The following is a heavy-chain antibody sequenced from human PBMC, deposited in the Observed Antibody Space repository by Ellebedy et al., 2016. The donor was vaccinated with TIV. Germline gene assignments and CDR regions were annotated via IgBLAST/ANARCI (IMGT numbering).Heavy chain of an antibody. CDR3: ARGATPDLQYFQH. J-gene: IGHJ1*01. Sequence: SETLSLTXTVSGGSISSYSWSWIRQPPGKGLEWIGYIYHSGSTYYNPSLKSRVTISVDTSKNQFSLKLSSVTAADTAVYYCARGATPDLQYFQHWGQGTLVTVSS. CDR1: GGSISSYS. CDR2: IYHSGST. V-gene: IGHV4-59*12.